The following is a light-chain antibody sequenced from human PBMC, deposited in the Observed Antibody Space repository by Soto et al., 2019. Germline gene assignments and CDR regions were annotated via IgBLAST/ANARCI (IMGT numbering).Light chain of an antibody. CDR3: QQRSNWPPT. J-gene: IGKJ4*01. CDR1: QTVRNNY. V-gene: IGKV3-11*01. Sequence: IVMTQSPGTLSVSPGERATLSCRASQTVRNNYLAWYQQKPGQAPRLLIYDASNRATGIPARFSGSGSGTDFTLTTSSLEPEDFAVYYCQQRSNWPPTFGGGTKVDIK. CDR2: DAS.